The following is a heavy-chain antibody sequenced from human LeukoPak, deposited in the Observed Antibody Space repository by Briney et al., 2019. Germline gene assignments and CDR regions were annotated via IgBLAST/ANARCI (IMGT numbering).Heavy chain of an antibody. J-gene: IGHJ3*02. CDR1: GGSISSSSYY. D-gene: IGHD3-3*01. CDR3: ARETNLLLRGSALDI. Sequence: SETLSLTCTVSGGSISSSSYYWGWIRQSPGKGLEWIGSIYYSGRTHYNPSLKSRVTISVDMSKNQFSLKLSSVTAADTAVYYCARETNLLLRGSALDIWGQGTMVTVSS. V-gene: IGHV4-39*07. CDR2: IYYSGRT.